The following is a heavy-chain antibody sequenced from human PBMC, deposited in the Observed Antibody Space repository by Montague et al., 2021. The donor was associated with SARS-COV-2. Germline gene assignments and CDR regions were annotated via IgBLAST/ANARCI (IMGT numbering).Heavy chain of an antibody. D-gene: IGHD3-10*01. CDR2: IYTSGST. Sequence: TLSLPFPFSGGSLSSGSYYWSWIRQPAGKGLEWIGRIYTSGSTNYNPSLKSRVTISVDTSKNQFSLKLSSVTAADTAVYYCARVGVGTMVRGVIPAYYSYGMDAWGQGTTVTVSS. V-gene: IGHV4-61*02. CDR3: ARVGVGTMVRGVIPAYYSYGMDA. J-gene: IGHJ6*02. CDR1: GGSLSSGSYY.